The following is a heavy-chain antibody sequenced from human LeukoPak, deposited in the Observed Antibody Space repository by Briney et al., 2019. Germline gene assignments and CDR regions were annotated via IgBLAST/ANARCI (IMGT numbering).Heavy chain of an antibody. V-gene: IGHV1-2*06. CDR3: ARGLSGSPVGFDY. CDR1: KYTFSAYY. Sequence: ASVKVSCKASKYTFSAYYVHWERQAPGQGLEWMGRIDPNSGVRNYPQKFQGRVTMTRDTSISTAYMELSRLRSDDTAVYYCARGLSGSPVGFDYWGQGTLVTVSS. CDR2: IDPNSGVR. J-gene: IGHJ4*02. D-gene: IGHD1-26*01.